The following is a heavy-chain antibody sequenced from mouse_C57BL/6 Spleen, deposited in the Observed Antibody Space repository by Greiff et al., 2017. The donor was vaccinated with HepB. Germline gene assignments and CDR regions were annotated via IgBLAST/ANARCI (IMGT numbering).Heavy chain of an antibody. J-gene: IGHJ2*01. CDR3: ARSPELGTDY. V-gene: IGHV1-64*01. CDR1: GYTFTSYW. D-gene: IGHD4-1*01. Sequence: VQLQQSGAELVKPGASVKLSCKASGYTFTSYWMHWVKQRPGQGLEWIGMIHPNSGSTNYNEKFKSKATLTVDKSSSTAYMQLSSLTSEDSAVYYCARSPELGTDYWGQGTTLTVSS. CDR2: IHPNSGST.